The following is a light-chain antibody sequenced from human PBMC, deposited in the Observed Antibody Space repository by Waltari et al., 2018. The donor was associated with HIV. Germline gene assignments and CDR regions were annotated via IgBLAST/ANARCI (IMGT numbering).Light chain of an antibody. CDR1: SSDVGGYNF. V-gene: IGLV2-14*03. J-gene: IGLJ1*01. CDR3: SSYAAGTTYV. Sequence: QSPLPRPPSGSGSPGQSMTIPGPGTSSDVGGYNFVSWYQQHPCRAPKLVIYDAIKRPSGVSSRFSGSKSGNTASLTISGLRAEDEADYYCSSYAAGTTYVFGTGTTVTVL. CDR2: DAI.